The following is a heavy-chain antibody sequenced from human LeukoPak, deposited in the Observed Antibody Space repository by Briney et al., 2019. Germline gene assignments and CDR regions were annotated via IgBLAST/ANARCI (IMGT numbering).Heavy chain of an antibody. D-gene: IGHD3-10*01. J-gene: IGHJ4*02. V-gene: IGHV3-11*01. CDR3: ARDAYYGSGSYHFDY. CDR1: GFTFSDYY. Sequence: GGSLRLSCAASGFTFSDYYMSWIRQAPGKGLEWVSYISSSGSTIYYADSVKGRFTISRDNAKNSLYLRMNSLRAEDTAVYYCARDAYYGSGSYHFDYWGQGTLVTVSS. CDR2: ISSSGSTI.